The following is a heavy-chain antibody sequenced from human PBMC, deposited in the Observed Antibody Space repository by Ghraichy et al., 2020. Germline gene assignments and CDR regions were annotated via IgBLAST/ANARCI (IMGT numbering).Heavy chain of an antibody. D-gene: IGHD2-15*01. CDR2: INHSGST. CDR3: ARWPSYCSGGSCYRQYYYYGMDV. V-gene: IGHV4-34*01. Sequence: TLSLTCAVYGGSFSGYYWSWIRQPPGKGLEWIGEINHSGSTNYNPSLKSRVTISVDTSKNQFSLKLSSLTAADTAVYYCARWPSYCSGGSCYRQYYYYGMDVWGQGTTVTVSS. CDR1: GGSFSGYY. J-gene: IGHJ6*02.